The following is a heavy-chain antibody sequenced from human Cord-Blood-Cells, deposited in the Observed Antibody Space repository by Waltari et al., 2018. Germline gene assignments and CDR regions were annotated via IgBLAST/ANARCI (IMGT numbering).Heavy chain of an antibody. D-gene: IGHD3-9*01. CDR1: GGSFRGYY. CDR3: ARDGLRYNYYYYYGMDV. CDR2: INHSGST. J-gene: IGHJ6*02. Sequence: QVQLQLWRAGLLKPSETLSLTCAVYGGSFRGYYWSWIHQPPGKGLEWIGEINHSGSTNYNPSLKSRVTISVDTSKNQFSLKLSSVTAADTAVYYCARDGLRYNYYYYYGMDVWGQGTTVTVSS. V-gene: IGHV4-34*01.